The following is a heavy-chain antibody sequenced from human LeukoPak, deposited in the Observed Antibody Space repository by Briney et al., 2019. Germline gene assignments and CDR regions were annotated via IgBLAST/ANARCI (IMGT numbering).Heavy chain of an antibody. J-gene: IGHJ4*02. V-gene: IGHV1-18*01. Sequence: GASVKVSCKASGYTFTSYGISWVRQAPGQGLEWMGWISAYNGNTNYAQKFQGRVTMTEDTSIDTAYMELSSLRSEDTAVYYCVTGFTTMAVDYFDYWGQGTLVTVSP. D-gene: IGHD5-18*01. CDR3: VTGFTTMAVDYFDY. CDR1: GYTFTSYG. CDR2: ISAYNGNT.